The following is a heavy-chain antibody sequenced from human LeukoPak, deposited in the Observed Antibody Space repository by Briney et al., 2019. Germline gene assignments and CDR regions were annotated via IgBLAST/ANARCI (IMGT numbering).Heavy chain of an antibody. V-gene: IGHV3-66*01. CDR1: EFTVRSNY. Sequence: GGSLRLYCAASEFTVRSNYMNWVRQAPGTGLEWVSIIYSGDTTYYTDSVKGRFTITRDNSKNTLYLQMNSLRAEDTAVYYCARDRFNGMDVWGQGTTVTVSS. CDR2: IYSGDTT. CDR3: ARDRFNGMDV. D-gene: IGHD3-3*01. J-gene: IGHJ6*02.